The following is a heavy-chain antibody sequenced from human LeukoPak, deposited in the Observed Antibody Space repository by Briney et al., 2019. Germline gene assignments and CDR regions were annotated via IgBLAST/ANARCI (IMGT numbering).Heavy chain of an antibody. D-gene: IGHD2-15*01. V-gene: IGHV3-30*04. CDR1: GFTFSSYA. J-gene: IGHJ4*02. Sequence: PGRSLRLSCAASGFTFSSYAMHWVRQAPGKGLEWVAVISYDGSNKYYADSVKGRFTISRDNSKNTLYLQINSLRAEDTAVYYCAKDYSPICSGGSCYFDYWGQGTLVTVSS. CDR2: ISYDGSNK. CDR3: AKDYSPICSGGSCYFDY.